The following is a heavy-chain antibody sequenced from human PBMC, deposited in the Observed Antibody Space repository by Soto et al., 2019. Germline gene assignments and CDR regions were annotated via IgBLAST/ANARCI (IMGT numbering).Heavy chain of an antibody. CDR2: IYYSGST. D-gene: IGHD5-12*01. CDR1: GGSVSSGSYY. CDR3: ARAIRDGYNPGYFDY. Sequence: QVQLQESGPGLVKPSETLSLTCTVSGGSVSSGSYYWSWIRQPPGKGLEWIGYIYYSGSTNYNPSLKSRVTISVDTSKNQFSLKLSSVIAADTAVYYCARAIRDGYNPGYFDYWGQGTLVTVSS. J-gene: IGHJ4*02. V-gene: IGHV4-61*01.